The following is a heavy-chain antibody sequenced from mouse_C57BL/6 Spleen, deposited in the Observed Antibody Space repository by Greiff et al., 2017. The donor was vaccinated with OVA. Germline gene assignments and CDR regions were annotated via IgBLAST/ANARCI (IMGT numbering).Heavy chain of an antibody. CDR1: GFTFSSYA. V-gene: IGHV5-4*01. D-gene: IGHD1-1*01. CDR2: ISDGGSYT. J-gene: IGHJ3*01. CDR3: ARGSAPYYYGSSPFAY. Sequence: EVHLVESGGGLVKPGGSLKLSCAASGFTFSSYAMSWVRQTPEKRLEWVATISDGGSYTYYPDNVKGRFTISRDNAKNNLYLQMSHLKSEDTAMYYCARGSAPYYYGSSPFAYWGQGTLVTVSA.